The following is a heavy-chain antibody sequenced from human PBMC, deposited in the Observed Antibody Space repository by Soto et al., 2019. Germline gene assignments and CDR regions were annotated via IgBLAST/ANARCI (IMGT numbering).Heavy chain of an antibody. D-gene: IGHD3-22*01. CDR3: ARSLYESGHSDVGEN. V-gene: IGHV1-2*02. CDR1: GYTFTVYY. Sequence: QVQLVQSGAEVKKPGASVKVSCKASGYTFTVYYIHWVRQAPGQGLEWVGWINPKGGGRRYAQKFQGRVTMTRDTSISTVYMKLTSLRSDDTAVYYCARSLYESGHSDVGENWGHGTLVTVSS. J-gene: IGHJ4*01. CDR2: INPKGGGR.